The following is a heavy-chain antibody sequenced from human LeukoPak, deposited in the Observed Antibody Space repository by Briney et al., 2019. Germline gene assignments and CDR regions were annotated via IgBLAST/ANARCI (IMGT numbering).Heavy chain of an antibody. Sequence: ASVKVSCKASGGTFSSYAISWVRQAPGQGLEWMGGIIPIFGTANYAQKFQGRVTITTDESTSTAYMGLSSLRSEDTAVYYCASATPITIFGVVTNYYYYYMDVWGKGTTVTVSS. CDR2: IIPIFGTA. V-gene: IGHV1-69*05. CDR1: GGTFSSYA. J-gene: IGHJ6*03. D-gene: IGHD3-3*01. CDR3: ASATPITIFGVVTNYYYYYMDV.